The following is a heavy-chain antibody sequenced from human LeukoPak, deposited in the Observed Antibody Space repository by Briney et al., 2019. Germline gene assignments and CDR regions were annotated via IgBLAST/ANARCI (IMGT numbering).Heavy chain of an antibody. D-gene: IGHD1-26*01. CDR3: AKPPEVGATVAYFDY. V-gene: IGHV3-30*18. CDR2: ITYDGYYK. J-gene: IGHJ4*02. Sequence: GGSLRLSCAASGFTFSSYGMHWVRQAPGKGLEWVAVITYDGYYKYYADSVKGRFTISSDNSKNTLYLQMSSLRAEDTAVYYCAKPPEVGATVAYFDYWGQGTLVTVSS. CDR1: GFTFSSYG.